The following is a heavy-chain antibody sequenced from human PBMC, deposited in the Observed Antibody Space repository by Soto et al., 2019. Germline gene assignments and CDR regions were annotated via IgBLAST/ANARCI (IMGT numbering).Heavy chain of an antibody. CDR1: GGSISSGDYY. CDR3: ARGEDYYDSSGYDY. Sequence: QVQLQESGPGLVKPSQTLSLTCTVSGGSISSGDYYWSWIRQPPGKGLEWIGYIYYSGRTYYNPSLNIHFTISVATSKNQFSLKLSSVTAADTAVYYCARGEDYYDSSGYDYWGQGTLVTVSS. V-gene: IGHV4-30-4*01. CDR2: IYYSGRT. J-gene: IGHJ4*02. D-gene: IGHD3-22*01.